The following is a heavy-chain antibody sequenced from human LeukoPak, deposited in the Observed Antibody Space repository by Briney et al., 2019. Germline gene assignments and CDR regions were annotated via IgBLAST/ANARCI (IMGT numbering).Heavy chain of an antibody. CDR3: ARRPFGSSLVY. V-gene: IGHV3-48*03. Sequence: PGGSLRLSCAASGFTFSSYEMNWVRQAPGKGLEWVSYISSSGSTIYYADSVKGRFTISRDNAKNSLYLQMNSLRAEDTAVYYCARRPFGSSLVYGGRGTLVTVSS. D-gene: IGHD3-3*01. J-gene: IGHJ4*02. CDR2: ISSSGSTI. CDR1: GFTFSSYE.